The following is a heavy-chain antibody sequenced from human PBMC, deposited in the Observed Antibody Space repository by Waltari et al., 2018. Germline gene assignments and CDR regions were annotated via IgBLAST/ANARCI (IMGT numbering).Heavy chain of an antibody. CDR1: CFIFSDSA. Sequence: EVQLLESGVGLIQPGGSLSLSCATSCFIFSDSAMNCVRQAPGNGMEWVSDISGSDRRTHYAGSVKGRFTISRDNSKNTLYPKMNGLRVEDTAVYFCARQNYYDSSLYNYPFDYWGRGTLVIVSS. J-gene: IGHJ4*02. V-gene: IGHV3-23*01. CDR2: ISGSDRRT. CDR3: ARQNYYDSSLYNYPFDY. D-gene: IGHD3-22*01.